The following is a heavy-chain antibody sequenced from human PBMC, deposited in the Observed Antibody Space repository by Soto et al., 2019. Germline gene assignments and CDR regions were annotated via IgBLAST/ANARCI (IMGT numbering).Heavy chain of an antibody. D-gene: IGHD3-10*01. CDR1: GGSFSGYY. J-gene: IGHJ6*02. V-gene: IGHV4-34*01. CDR3: ARLTSGSGSSTYYYYYYGMDV. CDR2: LNHSGST. Sequence: SETPSLTCAVYGGSFSGYYWSWIRQSPGKGLEWIGELNHSGSTNYNPSLKSRVTISVDTSKNQFSLKLSSVTAADTAVYYCARLTSGSGSSTYYYYYYGMDVWGQGTTVT.